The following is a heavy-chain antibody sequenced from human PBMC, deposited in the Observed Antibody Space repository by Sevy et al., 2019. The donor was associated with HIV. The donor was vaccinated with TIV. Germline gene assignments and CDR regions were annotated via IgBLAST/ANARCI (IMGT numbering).Heavy chain of an antibody. Sequence: GGCLRLSCAASGFTFSSYSMNWVRQAPGKGLEWVSYISSSSSTIYYADSVKGRFTISRDNAKNSLYLQMNSLRAEDTAVHYCVRESYYDNRDYYPDGFDIWGQGTLVSVSS. CDR1: GFTFSSYS. D-gene: IGHD3-22*01. J-gene: IGHJ3*02. V-gene: IGHV3-48*01. CDR2: ISSSSSTI. CDR3: VRESYYDNRDYYPDGFDI.